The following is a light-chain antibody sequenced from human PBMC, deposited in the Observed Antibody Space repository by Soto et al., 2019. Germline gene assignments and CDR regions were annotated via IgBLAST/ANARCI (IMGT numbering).Light chain of an antibody. CDR1: TGAVTNGHY. CDR2: DTT. J-gene: IGLJ1*01. CDR3: LLSYNGPYV. V-gene: IGLV7-46*01. Sequence: AVVTQHPSLTVSPGGTVTLTCGSSTGAVTNGHYPYWFQQKPGQAPRTLIYDTTNRHSWTPARFSGSLLGGKAALPLSGAQPEDEAEYYCLLSYNGPYVFGTGTKVTVL.